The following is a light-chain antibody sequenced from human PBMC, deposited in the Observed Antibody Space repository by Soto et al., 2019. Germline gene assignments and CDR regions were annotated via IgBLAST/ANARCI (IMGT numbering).Light chain of an antibody. J-gene: IGLJ3*02. CDR3: SSWTNSPALDWV. CDR2: EVS. CDR1: SSDVGGYNF. Sequence: QSVLTQPASVSGSPGQSITISCTGTSSDVGGYNFVSWYQHHPGKAPKVIIYEVSHRASGVNNRFSGSKSGNTASLTIAGLQAEDEADYFCSSWTNSPALDWVFGGGTKLTVL. V-gene: IGLV2-14*01.